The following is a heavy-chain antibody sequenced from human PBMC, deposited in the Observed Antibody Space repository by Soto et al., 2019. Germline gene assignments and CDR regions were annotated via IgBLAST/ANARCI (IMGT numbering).Heavy chain of an antibody. CDR1: GFTLSGYA. J-gene: IGHJ6*03. Sequence: EVQLAESGGGLAQPGGSLRLSCAASGFTLSGYAMDWVRQAPGKGLEYVSGISSNGVGTYYAKSVQGRFTISRDNSKNTVYLQMRSLRPEDMAVYYCARRARPDFYYMDIWGKGTTVTVSS. CDR2: ISSNGVGT. V-gene: IGHV3-64*01. D-gene: IGHD6-6*01. CDR3: ARRARPDFYYMDI.